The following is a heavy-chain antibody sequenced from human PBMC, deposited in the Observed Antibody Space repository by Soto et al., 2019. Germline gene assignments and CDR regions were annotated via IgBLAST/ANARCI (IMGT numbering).Heavy chain of an antibody. J-gene: IGHJ6*02. CDR2: ISSSSSTI. CDR1: GFTFSSYS. V-gene: IGHV3-48*02. CDR3: ARVALARPLTPHPSYYYYGMDV. Sequence: GGSLRLSCAASGFTFSSYSMNWVRQAPGKGLEWVSYISSSSSTIYYADSVKGRFTISRDNAKNSLYLQMNSLRDEDTAVYYCARVALARPLTPHPSYYYYGMDVWGQGTTVTVSS. D-gene: IGHD2-15*01.